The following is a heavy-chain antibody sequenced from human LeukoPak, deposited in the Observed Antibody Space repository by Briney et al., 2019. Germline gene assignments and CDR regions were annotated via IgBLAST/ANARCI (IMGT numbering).Heavy chain of an antibody. CDR3: ARDDYGGNSGSFDI. Sequence: ASVKVSCKASGYTFTSYGISWVRQAPGQGLEWMGWISAYNGNTNYAQKLQGRVTMTTDTSTGTAYMELRSLRSDDTAVYYCARDDYGGNSGSFDIWGQGTMVTVSS. V-gene: IGHV1-18*01. J-gene: IGHJ3*02. CDR1: GYTFTSYG. CDR2: ISAYNGNT. D-gene: IGHD4-23*01.